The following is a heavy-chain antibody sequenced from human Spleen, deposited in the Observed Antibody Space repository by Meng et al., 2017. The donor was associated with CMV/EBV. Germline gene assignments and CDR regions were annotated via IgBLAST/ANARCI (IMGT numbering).Heavy chain of an antibody. Sequence: GGSLRLSCAASGFTFSSYGMHWVRQAPGKGLEWVAFIRYDGSNKYYADSVKGRFTISRDNSKNTLYLQMNSLRAEDTAVYYCARGIFGVDDNWFDPWGQGTLVTVSS. J-gene: IGHJ5*02. D-gene: IGHD3-3*01. CDR1: GFTFSSYG. CDR2: IRYDGSNK. CDR3: ARGIFGVDDNWFDP. V-gene: IGHV3-30*02.